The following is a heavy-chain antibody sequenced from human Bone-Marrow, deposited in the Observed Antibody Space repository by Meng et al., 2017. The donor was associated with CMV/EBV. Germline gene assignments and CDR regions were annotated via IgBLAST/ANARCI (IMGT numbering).Heavy chain of an antibody. CDR2: IYSGGSST. CDR3: ARGGFGGSGATYYYYDEMDF. D-gene: IGHD3-10*01. Sequence: GESLKISCAASGFTVSSNYMSWVRQAPGKGLEWVSVIYSGGSSTYYADSVKGRFTISRDNSKNTLYLQMNSLRAEDTAVYYCARGGFGGSGATYYYYDEMDFWGQGTTVTVSS. J-gene: IGHJ6*02. CDR1: GFTVSSNY. V-gene: IGHV3-23*03.